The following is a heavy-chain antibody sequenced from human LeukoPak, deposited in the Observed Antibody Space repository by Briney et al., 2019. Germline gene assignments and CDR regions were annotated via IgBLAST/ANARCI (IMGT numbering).Heavy chain of an antibody. CDR2: SGVST. CDR3: ARPQRFYSSSLHYFDY. J-gene: IGHJ4*02. Sequence: SGVSTSYAQNFQGRLTMPRDTSTRPVYMELRSLRSEDTAVYCCARPQRFYSSSLHYFDYWGQGTLVTVSS. V-gene: IGHV1-46*01. D-gene: IGHD6-13*01.